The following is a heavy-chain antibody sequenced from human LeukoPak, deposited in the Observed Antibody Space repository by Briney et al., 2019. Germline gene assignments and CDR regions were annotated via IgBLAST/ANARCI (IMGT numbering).Heavy chain of an antibody. CDR3: ARVGYYYDSSGYQYYFDY. V-gene: IGHV4-59*01. D-gene: IGHD3-22*01. CDR1: GVSISSYY. J-gene: IGHJ4*02. CDR2: IYYSGST. Sequence: SETLSLTCTVSGVSISSYYWSWIRQPPGKGLEWIGYIYYSGSTNYNPSLKSRVTISVDTSKNQFSLKLSSVTAADTAVYYCARVGYYYDSSGYQYYFDYWGQGTLVTVSS.